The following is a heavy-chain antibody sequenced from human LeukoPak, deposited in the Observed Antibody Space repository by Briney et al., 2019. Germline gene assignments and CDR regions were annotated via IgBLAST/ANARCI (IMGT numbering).Heavy chain of an antibody. CDR2: MNPNSGNT. CDR3: ARGRRGGSGSYSRDAFDI. Sequence: ASVKVSCKASGYTFTGYYMHWVRQAPGQGLEWMGWMNPNSGNTGYAQKFQGRVTMTRNTSISTAYMELSSLRSEDTAVYYCARGRRGGSGSYSRDAFDIWGQGTMVTVSS. V-gene: IGHV1-8*02. D-gene: IGHD3-10*01. J-gene: IGHJ3*02. CDR1: GYTFTGYY.